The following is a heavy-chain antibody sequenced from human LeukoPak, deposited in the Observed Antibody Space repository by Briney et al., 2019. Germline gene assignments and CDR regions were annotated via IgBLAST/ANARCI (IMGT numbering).Heavy chain of an antibody. CDR3: ARDERLLSFLK. J-gene: IGHJ4*02. CDR2: LTSSGFTT. CDR1: GFSFSSYG. D-gene: IGHD3-3*01. Sequence: GGSLRLSCAASGFSFSSYGMTWVRQAPGKGLEWVSSLTSSGFTTYHADSVKGRFTISRDNSKNTLYLQMNSLRAEDTAIYYCARDERLLSFLKWGQGTLVTVSS. V-gene: IGHV3-23*01.